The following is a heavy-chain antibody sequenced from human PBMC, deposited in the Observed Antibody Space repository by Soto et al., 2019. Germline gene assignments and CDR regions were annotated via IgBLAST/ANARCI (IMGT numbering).Heavy chain of an antibody. D-gene: IGHD5-18*01. CDR3: VKGDLDTAVVNSPDAFDF. Sequence: LRLSCEASGFMFNDYGMHWVRQAPGKGLDWVAVISYDGDNKYYAQSVKGRFTISRDNSKNTLFLHMDSLRHEDTAVYHCVKGDLDTAVVNSPDAFDFWGQGTMVTVSS. V-gene: IGHV3-30*18. J-gene: IGHJ3*01. CDR2: ISYDGDNK. CDR1: GFMFNDYG.